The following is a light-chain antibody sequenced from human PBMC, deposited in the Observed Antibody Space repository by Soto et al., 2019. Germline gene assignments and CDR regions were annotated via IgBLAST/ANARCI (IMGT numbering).Light chain of an antibody. CDR2: DGS. CDR1: RSVAGY. CDR3: QQRSRRNT. V-gene: IGKV3-11*01. J-gene: IGKJ2*01. Sequence: EIVLTQSPATLSLSPGERATLSCRASRSVAGYLAWYQQRPGQAPRLLMYDGSNRATGIPARFSGSGSGTDFNLTISRLEPEDFGIYYCQQRSRRNTFGQGTKLEIK.